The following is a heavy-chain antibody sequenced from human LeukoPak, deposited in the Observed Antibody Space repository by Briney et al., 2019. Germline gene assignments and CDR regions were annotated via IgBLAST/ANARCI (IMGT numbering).Heavy chain of an antibody. CDR1: GYTLTELS. V-gene: IGHV1-24*01. CDR3: ATSLVRGVIKTIDFDY. D-gene: IGHD3-10*01. CDR2: FDPEDGET. Sequence: ASVKVPCKVSGYTLTELSMHWVRQAPGKGLEWMGGFDPEDGETIYAQKFQGRVTMTEDTSTDTAYMELSSLRSEDTAVYYCATSLVRGVIKTIDFDYWGQGTLVTVSS. J-gene: IGHJ4*02.